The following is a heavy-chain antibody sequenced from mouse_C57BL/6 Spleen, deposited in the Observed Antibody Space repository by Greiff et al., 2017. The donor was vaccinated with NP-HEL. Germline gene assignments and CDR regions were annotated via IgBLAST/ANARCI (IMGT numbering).Heavy chain of an antibody. CDR2: INPNYGTT. J-gene: IGHJ3*01. CDR3: ARSLITTVVGGFAY. V-gene: IGHV1-39*01. D-gene: IGHD1-1*01. Sequence: EVKVVESGPELVKPGASVKISCKASGYSFTDYNMNWVKQSNGKSLEWIGVINPNYGTTSYNQKFKGKATLTVDQSSSTAYMQLNSLTSEDSAVYYCARSLITTVVGGFAYWGQGTLVTVSA. CDR1: GYSFTDYN.